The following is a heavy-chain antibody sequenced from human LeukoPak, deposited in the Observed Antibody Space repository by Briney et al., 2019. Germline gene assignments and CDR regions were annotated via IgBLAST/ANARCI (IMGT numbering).Heavy chain of an antibody. CDR2: VGISGDT. V-gene: IGHV3-13*01. Sequence: GGSLRLSCAASGFTFRSYDMHWVRQVTGKGLEWVSAVGISGDTYYAGSVKGRFAISRENAKNSLYLQMNSLTAGDTAVYYCVRGGIQVSGIDEIDYWGQGTLVTVSS. J-gene: IGHJ4*02. CDR1: GFTFRSYD. D-gene: IGHD6-19*01. CDR3: VRGGIQVSGIDEIDY.